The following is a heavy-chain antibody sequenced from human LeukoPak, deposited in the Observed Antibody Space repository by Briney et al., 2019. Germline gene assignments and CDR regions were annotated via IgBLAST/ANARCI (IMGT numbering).Heavy chain of an antibody. CDR3: ARVIVVPAGIGLLGAFDI. D-gene: IGHD2-2*01. CDR2: MYASGST. CDR1: GGSISSYY. J-gene: IGHJ3*02. Sequence: SETLSLTCTVSGGSISSYYWSWIRQPAGKRLEWIGRMYASGSTTYNPSLKSRVTISLDTSKNQFSLKLSSVTAADTAVYFCARVIVVPAGIGLLGAFDIWGRGTTVTVSS. V-gene: IGHV4-4*07.